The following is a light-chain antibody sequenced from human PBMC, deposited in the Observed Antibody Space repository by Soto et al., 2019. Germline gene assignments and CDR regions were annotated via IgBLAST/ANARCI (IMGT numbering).Light chain of an antibody. CDR2: DAS. CDR1: ESVTNY. Sequence: EILLTQSPATLSLSPGERGTLSCRASESVTNYLAWYQQKPGQAPRLLIYDASNRVTGIPARFRGSGSGTDFTLPLSRLEPDDFEVYYCQQRSNWQITFGQGTRLEIK. J-gene: IGKJ5*01. CDR3: QQRSNWQIT. V-gene: IGKV3-11*01.